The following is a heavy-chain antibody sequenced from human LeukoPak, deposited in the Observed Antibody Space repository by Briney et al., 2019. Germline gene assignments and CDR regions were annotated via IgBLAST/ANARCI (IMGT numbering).Heavy chain of an antibody. D-gene: IGHD3-10*01. J-gene: IGHJ4*02. CDR3: ARGRRGFGELLSPRPYYFDY. V-gene: IGHV3-30-3*01. Sequence: GGSLRLSCAASGFTFINYPMHWVRQAPGKGLEWVSVISYDGSNKYYADSVKGRFTISRDNAKTSLYLQMNSLRAEDTAVYYCARGRRGFGELLSPRPYYFDYWGQGTLVTVSS. CDR1: GFTFINYP. CDR2: ISYDGSNK.